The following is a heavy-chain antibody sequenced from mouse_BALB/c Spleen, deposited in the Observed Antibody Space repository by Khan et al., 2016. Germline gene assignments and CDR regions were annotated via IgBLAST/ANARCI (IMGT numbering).Heavy chain of an antibody. CDR1: GYTFSSYW. Sequence: QVQLQQSGAELMKPGASVKISCKATGYTFSSYWIEWVKQRPGHGLEWIGEILPGSGSTNYNEKFKGKATFTADTSSNTAYMQLSSLTSEDSAVYYCARRGYGKDWYFDVWGAGTTVTVSS. V-gene: IGHV1-9*01. CDR2: ILPGSGST. J-gene: IGHJ1*01. CDR3: ARRGYGKDWYFDV. D-gene: IGHD2-10*02.